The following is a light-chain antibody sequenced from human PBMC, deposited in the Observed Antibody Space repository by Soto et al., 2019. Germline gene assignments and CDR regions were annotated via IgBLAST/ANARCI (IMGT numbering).Light chain of an antibody. V-gene: IGKV1-9*01. Sequence: DIQLTQSPSFLSASVGDRVTITCRASQGISRYLAWYHQKPGKAPKLLIYAASSLQSGVPSRFSGSGSGTDFTLTISRLEPEDFAVYYCQQYGSSPPTFGQGTKVDIK. CDR3: QQYGSSPPT. J-gene: IGKJ1*01. CDR2: AAS. CDR1: QGISRY.